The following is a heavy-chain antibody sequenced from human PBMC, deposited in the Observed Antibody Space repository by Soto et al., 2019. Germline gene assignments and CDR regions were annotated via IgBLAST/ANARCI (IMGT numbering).Heavy chain of an antibody. J-gene: IGHJ4*02. D-gene: IGHD2-21*02. CDR1: GFSFTNFA. CDR3: AKDDFTDRGDDYFDY. CDR2: IGASGDIT. Sequence: PXVSLRLSCAASGFSFTNFAMSWVRQAPGKGLEWVAGIGASGDITWYADSVKGRLSISRDNSKNTLYLQLNSLRFEDTAVYYCAKDDFTDRGDDYFDYWGPGTLVTVSS. V-gene: IGHV3-23*01.